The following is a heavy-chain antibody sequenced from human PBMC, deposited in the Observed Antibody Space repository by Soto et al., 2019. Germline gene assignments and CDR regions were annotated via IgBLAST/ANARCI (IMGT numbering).Heavy chain of an antibody. CDR2: IIPIFGTA. D-gene: IGHD3-9*01. V-gene: IGHV1-69*13. CDR3: ATAYYDILAGYPRGGMDA. CDR1: GGTFSSYA. J-gene: IGHJ6*02. Sequence: SVKVSCKASGGTFSSYAISWVRQAPGQGLEWMGGIIPIFGTANYAQKFQGRVTITADESTSTAYMELSSLRSEDTAVYYCATAYYDILAGYPRGGMDAWGQGTTVTVSS.